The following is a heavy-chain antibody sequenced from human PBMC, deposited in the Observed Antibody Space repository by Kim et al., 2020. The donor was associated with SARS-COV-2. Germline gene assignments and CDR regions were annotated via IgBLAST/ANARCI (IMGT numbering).Heavy chain of an antibody. J-gene: IGHJ5*02. V-gene: IGHV4-59*01. Sequence: SETLSLTCTVSGGSISSYYWSWIRQPPGKGLECIGYIHYSGSTNYNPSLKSRVTISVDTSKNQFSLKLSSVTAADTAVYYCARVALGYCSSTRCHKGFDPWGQGTLVTVSS. CDR1: GGSISSYY. CDR2: IHYSGST. CDR3: ARVALGYCSSTRCHKGFDP. D-gene: IGHD2-2*01.